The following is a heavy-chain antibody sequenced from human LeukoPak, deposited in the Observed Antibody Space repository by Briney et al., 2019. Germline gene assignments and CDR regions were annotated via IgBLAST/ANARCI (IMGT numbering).Heavy chain of an antibody. J-gene: IGHJ5*02. V-gene: IGHV4-61*02. Sequence: SETLSLTCTVSGGSISSGSYYWSWIRQPAGRGLEWIGRIYTSGSTNYNPSLKSRVTISVDTSKTQFSLKLSSVTAADTAVYYCARDITMVRGVILDWFDPWGQGTLVTVSS. CDR1: GGSISSGSYY. D-gene: IGHD3-10*01. CDR3: ARDITMVRGVILDWFDP. CDR2: IYTSGST.